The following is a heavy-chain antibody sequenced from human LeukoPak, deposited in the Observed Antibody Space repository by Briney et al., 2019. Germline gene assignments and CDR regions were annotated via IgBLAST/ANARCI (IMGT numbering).Heavy chain of an antibody. CDR3: ATGGPPDFYDSPSH. CDR2: FRPEDGEG. D-gene: IGHD3-22*01. V-gene: IGHV1-24*01. CDR1: GYILTALS. J-gene: IGHJ4*02. Sequence: ASVKVSCKVSGYILTALSIHWVRQAPGEGLEWMGGFRPEDGEGIYAQKFQGRVTMTEDTSKDTVYMELRSLRSEDTAVYYCATGGPPDFYDSPSHWGQGTLVTVSS.